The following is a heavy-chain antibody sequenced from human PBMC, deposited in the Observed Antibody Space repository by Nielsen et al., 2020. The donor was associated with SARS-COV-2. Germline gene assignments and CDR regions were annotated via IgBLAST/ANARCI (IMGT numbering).Heavy chain of an antibody. D-gene: IGHD2-21*02. CDR2: ISSSGSTI. V-gene: IGHV3-11*04. CDR1: GFTFSDYY. J-gene: IGHJ4*02. Sequence: GESLKISCAASGFTFSDYYMSWIRQAPGKGLEWVSYISSSGSTIYYADSVKGRFTISRDNAKNSLYLQMNSLRAEDTAVYYCARDPERCGTGGDCYERMYYFDYWGQGTLVTVSS. CDR3: ARDPERCGTGGDCYERMYYFDY.